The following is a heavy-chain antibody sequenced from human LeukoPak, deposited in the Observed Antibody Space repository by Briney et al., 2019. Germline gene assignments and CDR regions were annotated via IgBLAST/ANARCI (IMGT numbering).Heavy chain of an antibody. J-gene: IGHJ4*02. D-gene: IGHD1-26*01. CDR1: GGSISSYY. V-gene: IGHV4-59*08. Sequence: KPSETLSLTCTVSGGSISSYYWSWIRRPPGKGLEWIGYIYYSGSTNYDPSLKSRVTISVDTSKNQFSLKLSSVTAADTAVYYCARHQGLIVGATNWGQGTLVTVSS. CDR3: ARHQGLIVGATN. CDR2: IYYSGST.